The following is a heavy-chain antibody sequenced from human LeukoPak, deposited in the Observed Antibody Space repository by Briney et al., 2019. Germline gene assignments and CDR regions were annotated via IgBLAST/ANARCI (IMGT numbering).Heavy chain of an antibody. Sequence: GASVKVSCKTSGYSFTNYNLHWVRQAPGQRLEWMGIIKPSGDNTNNAQKFQGRVTMTSDTSTSTVYMELSSLKFEDTAVYYCARGVVAATFYYYMDVWGKGTTVTVAS. CDR2: IKPSGDNT. CDR1: GYSFTNYN. J-gene: IGHJ6*03. CDR3: ARGVVAATFYYYMDV. V-gene: IGHV1-46*01. D-gene: IGHD2-15*01.